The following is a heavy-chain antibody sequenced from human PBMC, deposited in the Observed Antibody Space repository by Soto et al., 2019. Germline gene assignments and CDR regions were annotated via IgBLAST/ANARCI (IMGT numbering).Heavy chain of an antibody. Sequence: QVQLQESGPGLVKASETLSLSCTVSGHSISADYWSWIRQPAGKRLAWIGRVDASGNTNYNPSRKSRVTMSVDTSNNQFFLKVRSVTAADTAMYFCARDVGGSVVPHWFDPWGQGALVTVSS. V-gene: IGHV4-4*07. CDR1: GHSISADY. D-gene: IGHD3-22*01. CDR3: ARDVGGSVVPHWFDP. J-gene: IGHJ5*02. CDR2: VDASGNT.